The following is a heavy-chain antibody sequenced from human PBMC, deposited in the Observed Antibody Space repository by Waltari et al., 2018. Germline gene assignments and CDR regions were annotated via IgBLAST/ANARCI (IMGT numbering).Heavy chain of an antibody. D-gene: IGHD3-22*01. CDR2: ISAYNGKT. Sequence: QVQLVQSGAEVKKPGASVKVSCKASGYTFTSYGISWVRQAPGQGREGMGWISAYNGKTNYAQKLQGRVTMTTDTATSTAYMELRSLRSDDTAVYYCARDIRMIVGSADAFDIWGQGTMVTVSS. V-gene: IGHV1-18*01. J-gene: IGHJ3*02. CDR3: ARDIRMIVGSADAFDI. CDR1: GYTFTSYG.